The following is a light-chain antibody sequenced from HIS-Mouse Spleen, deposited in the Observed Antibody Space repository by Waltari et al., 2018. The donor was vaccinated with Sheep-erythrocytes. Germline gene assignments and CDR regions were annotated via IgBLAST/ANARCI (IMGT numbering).Light chain of an antibody. V-gene: IGKV3-15*01. Sequence: EIVMTQSQATLSVSPGERAPLPCRASQSVSSNLAWYQQKPGQAPRLLIYGASTRATGIPARFSGSGSGTEFTLTISSMQSEDFAVYYCQQYNNWMYTFGQGTKLEIK. CDR3: QQYNNWMYT. CDR1: QSVSSN. CDR2: GAS. J-gene: IGKJ2*01.